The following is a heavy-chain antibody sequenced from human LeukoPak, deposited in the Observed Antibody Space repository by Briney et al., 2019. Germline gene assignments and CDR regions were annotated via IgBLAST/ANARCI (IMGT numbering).Heavy chain of an antibody. CDR3: TRARSGWYNDY. CDR1: GYTFTDYY. J-gene: IGHJ4*02. D-gene: IGHD6-19*01. V-gene: IGHV1-2*02. CDR2: INPNTGGT. Sequence: ASVKVSCKASGYTFTDYYIHWVRQAPGQGLEWMAWINPNTGGTNFAQDFQGRVTMTRDTSISTAYMELDRLTSDDTAVYYCTRARSGWYNDYWGQGTLVIVSS.